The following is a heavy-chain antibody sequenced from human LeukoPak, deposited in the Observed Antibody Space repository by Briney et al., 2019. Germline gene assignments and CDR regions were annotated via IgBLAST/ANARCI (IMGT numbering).Heavy chain of an antibody. D-gene: IGHD2-2*01. Sequence: GGSLRLSCAASGFTFDDHGMHWVRQAPGKGLEWVSGISWSSGIIGYADSVKGRFTISRDNAKNSLYLQMNSLRAEDTAVYYCARDWGPAAIPNYFQHWGQGTLVTVSS. CDR2: ISWSSGII. J-gene: IGHJ1*01. CDR3: ARDWGPAAIPNYFQH. CDR1: GFTFDDHG. V-gene: IGHV3-9*01.